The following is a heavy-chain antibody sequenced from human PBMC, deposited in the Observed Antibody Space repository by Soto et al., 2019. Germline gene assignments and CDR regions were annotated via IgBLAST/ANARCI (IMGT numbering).Heavy chain of an antibody. CDR2: FDPEDGET. CDR3: ATADIVVVPAAMWFDY. V-gene: IGHV1-24*01. Sequence: GASVKVSCKVSGYTLTELSMHWVRQAPGKGLEWMGGFDPEDGETIYAQKFQGRVTMTEDTSTDTAYMELSSLRSEDTAVYYCATADIVVVPAAMWFDYWGQGTLVTVSS. CDR1: GYTLTELS. J-gene: IGHJ4*02. D-gene: IGHD2-2*01.